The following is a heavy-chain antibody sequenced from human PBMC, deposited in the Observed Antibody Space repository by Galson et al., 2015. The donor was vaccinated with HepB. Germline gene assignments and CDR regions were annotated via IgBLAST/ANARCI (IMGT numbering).Heavy chain of an antibody. J-gene: IGHJ4*02. CDR1: GFTFSSYA. V-gene: IGHV3-23*01. CDR3: AKWAKQLAFDS. Sequence: SLRLSCAASGFTFSSYAVSWVRRAPGKGLEWVSAIGASGGATYYADSVRGRFTTSRDDSKNTLYLQMNSLRAEDTAVYYCAKWAKQLAFDSWGQGTLVTVSS. CDR2: IGASGGAT. D-gene: IGHD6-6*01.